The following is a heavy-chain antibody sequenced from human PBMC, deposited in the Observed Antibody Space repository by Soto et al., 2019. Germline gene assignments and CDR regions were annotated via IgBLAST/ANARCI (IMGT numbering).Heavy chain of an antibody. Sequence: QVTLKESGPVLVKPTETLTLTCSVSGFSLTNGRMGVGWIRQPPGKALEWLAHFFSDAERSYSTSMQSRLNMYKDSSGSQVVLTMTNMAPADTATYFCARMDSDYSYYSLDVWGHGIAVTVSS. CDR1: GFSLTNGRMG. J-gene: IGHJ6*02. CDR2: FFSDAER. V-gene: IGHV2-26*01. D-gene: IGHD4-4*01. CDR3: ARMDSDYSYYSLDV.